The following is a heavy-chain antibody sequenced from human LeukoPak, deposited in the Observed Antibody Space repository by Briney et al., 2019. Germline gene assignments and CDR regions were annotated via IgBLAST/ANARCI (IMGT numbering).Heavy chain of an antibody. D-gene: IGHD3-22*01. CDR1: GFTFSSYA. Sequence: GGSLRLSCAASGFTFSSYAMSWVRQAPGKGLEWVSAIGGTGVSTYYADSVKGRFTVSRDNSKNTLYLQMNSLRAEDTAVYYCARADTSGYIYYFDYWGQGTLVTVSS. V-gene: IGHV3-23*01. J-gene: IGHJ4*02. CDR2: IGGTGVST. CDR3: ARADTSGYIYYFDY.